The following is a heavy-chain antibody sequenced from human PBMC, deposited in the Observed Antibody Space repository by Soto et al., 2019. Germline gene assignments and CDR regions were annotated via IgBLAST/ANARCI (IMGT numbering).Heavy chain of an antibody. CDR1: GFTFSSYA. CDR3: AKDSWAGAPGDSPXFDP. V-gene: IGHV3-23*01. Sequence: PGGSLRLSCAASGFTFSSYAMSWVRQAPGKGLEWVSAISGSGGSTYYADSVKGRFTISRDNSKNTLYLQMNSLRAEDTAVYYCAKDSWAGAPGDSPXFDPRGQGTLVTVSS. D-gene: IGHD2-21*02. J-gene: IGHJ5*02. CDR2: ISGSGGST.